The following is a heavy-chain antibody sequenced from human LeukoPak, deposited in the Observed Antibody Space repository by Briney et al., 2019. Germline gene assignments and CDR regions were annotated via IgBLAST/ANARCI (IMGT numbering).Heavy chain of an antibody. CDR2: IYYSGST. V-gene: IGHV4-39*01. D-gene: IGHD3-16*02. J-gene: IGHJ4*02. Sequence: SETLSLTCTVSGGSISSSSYYWGWIRQPPGKGLEWIGSIYYSGSTYYNPSLKSRVTISVDTSKNQFSLKLSSVTAADTAVYYCARVYVYVWGSYHPFDYWGQGTLVTVSS. CDR1: GGSISSSSYY. CDR3: ARVYVYVWGSYHPFDY.